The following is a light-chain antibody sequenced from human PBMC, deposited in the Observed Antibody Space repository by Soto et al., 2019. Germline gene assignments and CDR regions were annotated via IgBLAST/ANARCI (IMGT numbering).Light chain of an antibody. CDR3: QQRTNWRIT. Sequence: DIVLTQSPGTLSLSPGERATLSCRASQSVSNNYLAWYQQKPGQAPRLLIYDTSNRATDIPPRFSGSGSGTDFTLTISSLEPEDFAVYYCQQRTNWRITFGQGTRLEIK. J-gene: IGKJ5*01. V-gene: IGKV3-11*01. CDR1: QSVSNNY. CDR2: DTS.